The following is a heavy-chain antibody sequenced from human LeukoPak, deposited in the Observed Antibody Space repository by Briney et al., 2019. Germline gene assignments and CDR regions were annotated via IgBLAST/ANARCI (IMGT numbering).Heavy chain of an antibody. CDR1: GGSISGFC. CDR2: IYHSGST. V-gene: IGHV4-59*01. CDR3: ARAVGVTNGLFDY. D-gene: IGHD1-26*01. Sequence: SETLSLTCTLSGGSISGFCWSWIRQPPGKGLEWIGYIYHSGSTNYNPSLKSRVTIAVDTSKNQFSLKLSSVTAADTAVYYCARAVGVTNGLFDYWGPGTLVTVSS. J-gene: IGHJ4*02.